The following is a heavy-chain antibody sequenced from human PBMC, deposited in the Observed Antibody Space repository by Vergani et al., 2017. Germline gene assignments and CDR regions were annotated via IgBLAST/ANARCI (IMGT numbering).Heavy chain of an antibody. D-gene: IGHD5/OR15-5a*01. V-gene: IGHV3-30-3*01. CDR1: GFTFCSYA. J-gene: IGHJ4*02. Sequence: QVQLVESGGGVVQPGRSLRLSCAASGFTFCSYAMHWVRQATGKGLEWVAVISYDGSNKYYADSVKGRFTIFRDNSKNTLYLQMNSLRAEDTAVYYCAREVRVYDYWGQGTLVTVSS. CDR3: AREVRVYDY. CDR2: ISYDGSNK.